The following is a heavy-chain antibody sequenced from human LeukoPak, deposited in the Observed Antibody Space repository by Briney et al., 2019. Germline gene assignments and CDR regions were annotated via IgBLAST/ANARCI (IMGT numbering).Heavy chain of an antibody. CDR2: IRSKANSYAT. CDR1: GFTFSGSA. J-gene: IGHJ4*02. CDR3: ARQGPTYDSSGYYLDY. V-gene: IGHV3-73*01. D-gene: IGHD3-22*01. Sequence: GGSLRLSCAASGFTFSGSAMHWVRQASGKGLEWVGRIRSKANSYATAYAASVKGRFTISRDDSKNTAYLQMNSLRAEDTAVYYCARQGPTYDSSGYYLDYWGQGTLVTVSS.